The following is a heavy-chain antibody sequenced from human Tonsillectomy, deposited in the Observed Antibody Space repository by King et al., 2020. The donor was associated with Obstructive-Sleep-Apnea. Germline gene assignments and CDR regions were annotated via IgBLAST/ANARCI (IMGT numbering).Heavy chain of an antibody. V-gene: IGHV2-5*01. Sequence: ITLQESGPTLVKPTQTLTLTCTFSGFSLSTSGVGVGWIRQPPGKALEWLALIYWNDDKRYSPSLKSRLTITKDTSKNQVVLTMTNMDPVDTATYYCANRGIAVADTDYYYYYGMDVWGQGTTVTVSS. CDR2: IYWNDDK. D-gene: IGHD6-19*01. CDR1: GFSLSTSGVG. J-gene: IGHJ6*02. CDR3: ANRGIAVADTDYYYYYGMDV.